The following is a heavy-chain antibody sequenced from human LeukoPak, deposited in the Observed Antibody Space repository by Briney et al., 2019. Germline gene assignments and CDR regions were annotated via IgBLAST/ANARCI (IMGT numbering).Heavy chain of an antibody. J-gene: IGHJ4*02. V-gene: IGHV1-2*02. CDR2: INPNSGGT. CDR1: GYTFSDYT. D-gene: IGHD2-2*01. Sequence: GASVKVSCKASGYTFSDYTINWVRQAPGQGLEWMGWINPNSGGTNYAQKFQGRVTMTRDTSISTAYMELSRLRSDDTAVYYCARTSCSSTSCYSYFDYWGQGTLVTVSS. CDR3: ARTSCSSTSCYSYFDY.